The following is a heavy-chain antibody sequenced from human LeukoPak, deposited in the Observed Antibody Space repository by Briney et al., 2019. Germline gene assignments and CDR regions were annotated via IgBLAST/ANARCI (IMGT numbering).Heavy chain of an antibody. CDR2: ISSSSSYI. Sequence: GGSLRLSCAVSGFTFSSYGINWVRQAPGKGLEWVSSISSSSSYIYYADSVKGRFTISRDNAKNSLYLQMNSLRAEDTAVYYCARVGWWDGMDVWGQGTTVTVSS. CDR3: ARVGWWDGMDV. V-gene: IGHV3-21*01. J-gene: IGHJ6*02. CDR1: GFTFSSYG. D-gene: IGHD2-15*01.